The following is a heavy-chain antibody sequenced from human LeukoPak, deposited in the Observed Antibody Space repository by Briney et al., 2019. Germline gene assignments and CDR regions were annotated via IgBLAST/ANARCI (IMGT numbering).Heavy chain of an antibody. D-gene: IGHD1-26*01. CDR2: LSFSGLTT. CDR3: ARARSGHWWGAFDI. Sequence: GGSLRLSCAASGFTFINYAMNWVRQAPGKGLEWVSALSFSGLTTYYADSVRGRFTISRDNAKNSLYLQMNSLRGEDTAVYYCARARSGHWWGAFDIWGQGTMVTVSS. J-gene: IGHJ3*02. CDR1: GFTFINYA. V-gene: IGHV3-23*01.